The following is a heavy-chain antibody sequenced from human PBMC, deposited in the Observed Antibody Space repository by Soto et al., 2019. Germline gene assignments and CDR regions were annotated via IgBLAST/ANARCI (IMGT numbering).Heavy chain of an antibody. J-gene: IGHJ4*02. D-gene: IGHD6-19*01. CDR3: ARSPDSSGWFEYFDY. CDR1: GFTVSSNY. V-gene: IGHV3-66*01. Sequence: GGSLRLSCAASGFTVSSNYMSWVRQAPGKGLEWVSVIYSGGSTYYADSVKGRFTISRDNSKNTLYLQMNSLRAEDTAVYYCARSPDSSGWFEYFDYWGQGTLVTVSS. CDR2: IYSGGST.